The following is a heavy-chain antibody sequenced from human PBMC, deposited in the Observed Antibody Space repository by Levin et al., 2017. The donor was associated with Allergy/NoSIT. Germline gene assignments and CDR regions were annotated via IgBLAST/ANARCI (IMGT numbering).Heavy chain of an antibody. CDR3: ADILANL. J-gene: IGHJ4*02. D-gene: IGHD5-12*01. Sequence: GGSLRLSCAASGLALSSRYVEWVRQGPGKGLVFVSHINTDGTQRIYADSVKGRFTISRDNAKNTVYMDMSGLTAEDTAVYYCADILANLWGQGTLVTVSP. CDR1: GLALSSRY. V-gene: IGHV3-74*01. CDR2: INTDGTQR.